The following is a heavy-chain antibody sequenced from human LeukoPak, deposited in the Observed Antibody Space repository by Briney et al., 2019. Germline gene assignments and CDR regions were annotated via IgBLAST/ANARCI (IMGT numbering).Heavy chain of an antibody. CDR3: AKDTDVGY. CDR1: GFTFSSYA. D-gene: IGHD1-26*01. J-gene: IGHJ4*02. V-gene: IGHV3-23*01. Sequence: PGGSLRLSCAASGFTFSSYAMTWVRQAPGKGLEWVAAISGGGGTQYAGAVKGRFTVSRDISKNTLYLQMNSLRAEDTAVYYCAKDTDVGYWGQGTLVTVSS. CDR2: ISGGGGT.